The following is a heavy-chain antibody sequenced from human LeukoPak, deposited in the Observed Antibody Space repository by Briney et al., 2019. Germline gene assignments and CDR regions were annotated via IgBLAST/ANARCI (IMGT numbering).Heavy chain of an antibody. Sequence: GGFLRLSCAASGFTFSSYAMSWVRQAPGKGLEWVSAISGSGYSTYYADSVKGRFTISRDNSKNTLFLQTNSLRAEDTAVYYCAKETVAAPPIDYWGQGTLVTVSS. V-gene: IGHV3-23*01. CDR1: GFTFSSYA. CDR2: ISGSGYST. D-gene: IGHD6-19*01. CDR3: AKETVAAPPIDY. J-gene: IGHJ4*02.